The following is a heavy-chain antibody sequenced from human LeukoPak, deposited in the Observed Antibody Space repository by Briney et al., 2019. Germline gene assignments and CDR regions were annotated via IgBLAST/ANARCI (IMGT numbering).Heavy chain of an antibody. CDR2: INHSGST. CDR3: ARGRPLLGYYCSGGSCYSVGFDY. J-gene: IGHJ4*02. Sequence: SETLSLTCAVSGGSFSGYYWSWIRQPPGKGLEWIGEINHSGSTNYNPSLKSRVTISVDTSKNQFSLKLSSVTAADTAVYYCARGRPLLGYYCSGGSCYSVGFDYWGQGTLVTVSS. V-gene: IGHV4-34*01. D-gene: IGHD2-15*01. CDR1: GGSFSGYY.